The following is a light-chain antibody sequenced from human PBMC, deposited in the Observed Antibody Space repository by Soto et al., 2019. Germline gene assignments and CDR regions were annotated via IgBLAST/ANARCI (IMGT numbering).Light chain of an antibody. V-gene: IGLV1-51*01. CDR2: DND. Sequence: QSVLTQPPSVSAAPGQEVTISCSGSNSNIGKNYVSWYQQLPGTAPKLLIYDNDKRPSGIPDRFSGFKSGASATLGITGLQTGDEADYYCGTWDSSLSAGVFGGGTKLTVL. CDR1: NSNIGKNY. J-gene: IGLJ2*01. CDR3: GTWDSSLSAGV.